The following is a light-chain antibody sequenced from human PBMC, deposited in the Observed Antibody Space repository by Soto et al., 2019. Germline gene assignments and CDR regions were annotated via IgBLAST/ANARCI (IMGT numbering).Light chain of an antibody. J-gene: IGLJ3*02. CDR3: SSFAGTSTLV. V-gene: IGLV2-14*01. CDR2: EVT. CDR1: NSDIGAYDF. Sequence: QSVLTQPASVSASPGQSITISCTGSNSDIGAYDFVSWYQQSPGKAPKLIIYEVTNRPSGISNRFSACKSGNTASLTISGLQAEDEADYHCSSFAGTSTLVFGGGTKLTVL.